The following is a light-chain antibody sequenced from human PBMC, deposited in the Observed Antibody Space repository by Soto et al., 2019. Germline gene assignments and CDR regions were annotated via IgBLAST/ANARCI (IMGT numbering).Light chain of an antibody. CDR1: QGITSY. CDR3: QQLYSHPLT. J-gene: IGKJ4*01. CDR2: SAS. Sequence: IQLTQSPSSLSASVGDRVTITCRASQGITSYLAWYQQRPGKAPGLLIYSASTLQSGVPSRFSGSGYGTDFSLTISNLQPEDFATYYCQQLYSHPLTFGGGTTVDIK. V-gene: IGKV1-9*01.